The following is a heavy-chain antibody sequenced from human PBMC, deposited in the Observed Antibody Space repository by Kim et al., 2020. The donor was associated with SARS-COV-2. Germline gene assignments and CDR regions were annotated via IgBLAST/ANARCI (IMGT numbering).Heavy chain of an antibody. D-gene: IGHD5-12*01. CDR2: STI. J-gene: IGHJ4*02. V-gene: IGHV3-48*02. CDR3: ARVSLRYLDY. Sequence: STIYCADSVKGRFTISRDNAKNALYLQMNSLRDEDTAVYYCARVSLRYLDYWGQGTLVTVSS.